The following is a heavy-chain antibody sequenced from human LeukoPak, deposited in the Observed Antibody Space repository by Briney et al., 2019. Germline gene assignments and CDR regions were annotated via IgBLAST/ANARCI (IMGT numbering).Heavy chain of an antibody. CDR2: IYPKSGGT. Sequence: ASVKVSCKASGYIFTDYYLHWVRQAPGQGLERMGWIYPKSGGTDYAQKFQGRVTMTRDTSISTVYMELSSLGSDDTAVYYCTRARLSTSCYEFDPWGLGTPVTVSS. J-gene: IGHJ5*02. V-gene: IGHV1-2*02. CDR1: GYIFTDYY. CDR3: TRARLSTSCYEFDP. D-gene: IGHD2-2*01.